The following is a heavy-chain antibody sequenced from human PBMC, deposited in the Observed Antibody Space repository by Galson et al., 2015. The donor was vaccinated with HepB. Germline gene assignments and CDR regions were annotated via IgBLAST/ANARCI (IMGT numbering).Heavy chain of an antibody. CDR1: GSSFTSYW. Sequence: QSGAEVKKPGESLKISCKGSGSSFTSYWIGWVRQMPGKGLEWMGIIYPGDSDTRYSPSFQGQVTISADKSISTAYLQWSSLKASDTAMYYCARHVGGIVGARGLNWFDPWGQGTLVTVSS. CDR2: IYPGDSDT. V-gene: IGHV5-51*01. D-gene: IGHD1-26*01. CDR3: ARHVGGIVGARGLNWFDP. J-gene: IGHJ5*02.